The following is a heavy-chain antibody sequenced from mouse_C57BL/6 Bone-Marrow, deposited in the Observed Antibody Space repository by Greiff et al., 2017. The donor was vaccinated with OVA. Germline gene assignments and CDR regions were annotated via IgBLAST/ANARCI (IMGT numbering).Heavy chain of an antibody. CDR2: INYDGSST. CDR1: GFTFSDYY. Sequence: EVQLVESEGGLVQPGSSMKLSCTASGFTFSDYYMAWVRQVPEKGLEWVANINYDGSSTYYLDSLKSRFIISRDNAKNILYLQMSSLKSEDTATYYCARDGGNGSSYWYFDVWGTGTTVTVSS. J-gene: IGHJ1*03. CDR3: ARDGGNGSSYWYFDV. D-gene: IGHD1-1*01. V-gene: IGHV5-16*01.